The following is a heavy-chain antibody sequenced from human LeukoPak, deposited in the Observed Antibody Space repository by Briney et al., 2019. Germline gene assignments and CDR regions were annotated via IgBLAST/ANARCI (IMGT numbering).Heavy chain of an antibody. V-gene: IGHV1-24*01. CDR2: FDPEDGET. D-gene: IGHD3-9*01. CDR3: ATGRGPNYDILTGFDY. CDR1: GYTLTELS. J-gene: IGHJ4*02. Sequence: ASVKVSCKVSGYTLTELSMHWVRQAPGKGLEWMGGFDPEDGETIYAQKFQGRVTMTEDTSTDTAYMELSSLRSEDTAVYYCATGRGPNYDILTGFDYWGQGTLVTVSS.